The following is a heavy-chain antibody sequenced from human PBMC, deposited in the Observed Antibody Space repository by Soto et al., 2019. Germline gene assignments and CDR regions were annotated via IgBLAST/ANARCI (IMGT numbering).Heavy chain of an antibody. CDR2: ISGSGRTK. Sequence: EVQLVESGGGLVQPGGSLRLSCAASGFTFSHYELNWVRQARGKGLEWVSYISGSGRTKSYADSVRGRFTISRDNAKNSLYLQMNSLRVEDTAVYFCARDPQREANYGEFDCGLDVWGQGTTVTVSS. V-gene: IGHV3-48*03. CDR3: ARDPQREANYGEFDCGLDV. D-gene: IGHD4-17*01. J-gene: IGHJ6*02. CDR1: GFTFSHYE.